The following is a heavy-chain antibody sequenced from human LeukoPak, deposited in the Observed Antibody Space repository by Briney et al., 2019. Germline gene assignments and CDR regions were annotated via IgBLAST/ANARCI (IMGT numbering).Heavy chain of an antibody. CDR2: IRSRTNGYAT. CDR1: GFTFSASA. Sequence: PGGSLRLSCAASGFTFSASAIHWVRQASGKGLEWVGRIRSRTNGYATAYAASVKGRFTISRDESKNTAYLQMNSLKIEDTAVYYCTRAETTQDYWGQGTLVTVSS. CDR3: TRAETTQDY. V-gene: IGHV3-73*01. D-gene: IGHD1-1*01. J-gene: IGHJ4*02.